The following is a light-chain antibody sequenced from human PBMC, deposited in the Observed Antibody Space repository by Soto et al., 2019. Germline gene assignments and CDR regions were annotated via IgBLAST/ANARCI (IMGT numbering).Light chain of an antibody. Sequence: QSVLTQPPSVSGAPGQRVTISCTGSSSNIGAGYDVHWYQQLPGTAPKLLIYGNSNRPSGVPDRFSGSKSGTSASLAITGLQAEDEADYYCQSYYYSLGAWVFGGGTKLTVL. V-gene: IGLV1-40*01. J-gene: IGLJ3*02. CDR2: GNS. CDR1: SSNIGAGYD. CDR3: QSYYYSLGAWV.